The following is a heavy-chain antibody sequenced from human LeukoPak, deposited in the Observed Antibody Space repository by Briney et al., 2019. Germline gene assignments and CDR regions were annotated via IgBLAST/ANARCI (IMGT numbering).Heavy chain of an antibody. CDR1: GGSISSYY. Sequence: SETLSLTCTVSGGSISSYYWSWIRQPPGKGLEWMGYIYYSGSTNYNPSLKSRVTISVDTSKNQFSLKLRSVTAADTAVYYCARTTEGGYTYDYFYYYYMDVWGKGTTVTISS. CDR2: IYYSGST. D-gene: IGHD5-18*01. V-gene: IGHV4-59*13. J-gene: IGHJ6*03. CDR3: ARTTEGGYTYDYFYYYYMDV.